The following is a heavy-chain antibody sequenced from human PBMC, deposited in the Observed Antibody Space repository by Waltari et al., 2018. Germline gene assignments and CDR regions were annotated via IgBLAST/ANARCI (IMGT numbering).Heavy chain of an antibody. D-gene: IGHD4-17*01. Sequence: QVHLVQSGAEVKKPGASVKVSCKASGYTFTGYYIQWGRRAPGQGLEWMGRINPNSGDTNYAQKFQGRVTLTRDTSINTAYIELSSLKSDDTAVYYCARDLGSDYGNRDYWGQGTLVTVPS. V-gene: IGHV1-2*06. CDR1: GYTFTGYY. CDR3: ARDLGSDYGNRDY. J-gene: IGHJ4*02. CDR2: INPNSGDT.